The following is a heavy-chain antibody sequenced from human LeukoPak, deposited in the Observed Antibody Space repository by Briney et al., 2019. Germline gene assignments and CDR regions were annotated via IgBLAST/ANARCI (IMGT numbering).Heavy chain of an antibody. CDR3: AKDRQQLPLGDSFDY. Sequence: PGGSLRLSCAASGFTFYTYAMSRVRQAPGKGLEWVSAIGGSGASTYYADSVKGRFTITRDNSKNMLFLQMNSLRAEDTAVCCCAKDRQQLPLGDSFDYWGQGTLVTVSS. J-gene: IGHJ4*02. V-gene: IGHV3-23*01. D-gene: IGHD6-13*01. CDR2: IGGSGAST. CDR1: GFTFYTYA.